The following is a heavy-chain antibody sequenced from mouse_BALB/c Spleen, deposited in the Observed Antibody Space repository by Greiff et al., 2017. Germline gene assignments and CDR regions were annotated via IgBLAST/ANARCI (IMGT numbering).Heavy chain of an antibody. Sequence: QVQLQQSGPGLLAPSQSLSIICPVPGFSLTSYGVHWVRQPPGKGLEWLGVIWAGGSTNYNSALMSRLSISKDNSKSQVFLKMNSLQTDDTAMYYCARDRDYGSSYGGFSYFDYWGQGTTLTVSS. D-gene: IGHD1-1*01. CDR3: ARDRDYGSSYGGFSYFDY. CDR1: GFSLTSYG. J-gene: IGHJ2*01. CDR2: IWAGGST. V-gene: IGHV2-9*02.